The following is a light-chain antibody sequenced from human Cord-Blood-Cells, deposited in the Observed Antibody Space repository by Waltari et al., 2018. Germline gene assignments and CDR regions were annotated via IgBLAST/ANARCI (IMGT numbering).Light chain of an antibody. CDR1: PSVLYSSNNKNY. CDR3: QQYYSTPLT. Sequence: EMVMPRSPNPLAGSLGEGPPITCTPRPSVLYSSNNKNYLAWYQQKPGQPPKLLIYWASTRESGVPDRFSGSGSGTDFTLTISSLQAEDVAVYYCQQYYSTPLTFGQGTKLEIK. V-gene: IGKV4-1*01. J-gene: IGKJ2*01. CDR2: WAS.